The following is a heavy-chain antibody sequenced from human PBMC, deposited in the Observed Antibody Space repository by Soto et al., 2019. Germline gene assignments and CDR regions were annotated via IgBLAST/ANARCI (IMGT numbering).Heavy chain of an antibody. Sequence: PGGSLRLSCAASGFTFSNAWMSWVRQAPGKGLEWVGRIKSKTDGGTTDYAAPVKGRFTISRDDSKNTLYLQMNSLKTEDTAVYYCTTGIGGLDYYDSSGYVFDYWGQGTLVPVSS. CDR2: IKSKTDGGTT. V-gene: IGHV3-15*01. D-gene: IGHD3-22*01. CDR3: TTGIGGLDYYDSSGYVFDY. CDR1: GFTFSNAW. J-gene: IGHJ4*02.